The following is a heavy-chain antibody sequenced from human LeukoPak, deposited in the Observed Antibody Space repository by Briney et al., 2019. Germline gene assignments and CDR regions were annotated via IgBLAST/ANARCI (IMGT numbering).Heavy chain of an antibody. J-gene: IGHJ4*02. CDR2: ISYDGSNK. CDR1: GISFSSYA. V-gene: IGHV3-30-3*01. Sequence: GGSLRLSCAASGISFSSYAMQWVRQAPGKGPEWVAVISYDGSNKFYADSVKGRFTISRDNSKNTLYLQMDSLRAEDTAVYYCAKEPLSVTATFNYFHYWGQGTLVTVSP. D-gene: IGHD2-21*02. CDR3: AKEPLSVTATFNYFHY.